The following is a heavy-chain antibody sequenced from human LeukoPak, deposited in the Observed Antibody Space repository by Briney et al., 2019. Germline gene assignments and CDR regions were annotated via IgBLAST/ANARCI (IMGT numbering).Heavy chain of an antibody. D-gene: IGHD6-19*01. V-gene: IGHV3-23*01. Sequence: GGSLRLSCAASGFTFSSHTMTWVRQAPGKGLEWVSAISGSGARTYYADSVKGRFTISRDNSKNTLHLQLNSLRAEDTAVYYCAKGPLIEVAGTTWDYWGQGTLVTVSS. CDR1: GFTFSSHT. J-gene: IGHJ4*02. CDR3: AKGPLIEVAGTTWDY. CDR2: ISGSGART.